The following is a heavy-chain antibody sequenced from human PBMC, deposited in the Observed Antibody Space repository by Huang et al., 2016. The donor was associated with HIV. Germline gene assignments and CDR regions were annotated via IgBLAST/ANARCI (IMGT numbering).Heavy chain of an antibody. CDR3: ARRYNSRRDY. D-gene: IGHD3-22*01. Sequence: QVQLEQWGAGLLKASETLSLTCAVYGGSFSGYYWNWLRQAPGKGLEWVVEINHSGNTKYNPALKSRVNMAGDTSKSQFSLYRTSLSAADTGTYFCARRYNSRRDYWGRGTLVTVHS. CDR1: GGSFSGYY. J-gene: IGHJ4*02. V-gene: IGHV4-34*02. CDR2: INHSGNT.